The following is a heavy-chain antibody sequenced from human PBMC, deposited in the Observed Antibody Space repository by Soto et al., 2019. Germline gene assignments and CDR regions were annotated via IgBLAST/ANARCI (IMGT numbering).Heavy chain of an antibody. J-gene: IGHJ4*02. CDR2: IWYDGSNK. CDR1: GFTFSSYG. Sequence: PGGSLRLSCAASGFTFSSYGMHWVRQAPGKGLEWVAVIWYDGSNKYYADSVKGRFTISRDNSKNTLYLQMNSLRAEDTAVYYCARDISGGYSYGPMSYWGQGTLVTVSS. D-gene: IGHD5-18*01. CDR3: ARDISGGYSYGPMSY. V-gene: IGHV3-33*01.